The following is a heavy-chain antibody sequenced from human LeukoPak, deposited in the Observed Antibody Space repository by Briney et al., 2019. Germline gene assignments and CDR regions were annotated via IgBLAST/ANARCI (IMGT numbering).Heavy chain of an antibody. CDR3: ARHRVGAVDY. Sequence: ASVKVSCKASGYTFINYDINWVRQATGQGLEWMGWINPNSGGTNYAQKFQGRVTMTRDTSISTAYMELSRLRSDDTAVYYCARHRVGAVDYWGQGTLVTVSS. D-gene: IGHD1-26*01. CDR2: INPNSGGT. V-gene: IGHV1-2*02. CDR1: GYTFINYD. J-gene: IGHJ4*02.